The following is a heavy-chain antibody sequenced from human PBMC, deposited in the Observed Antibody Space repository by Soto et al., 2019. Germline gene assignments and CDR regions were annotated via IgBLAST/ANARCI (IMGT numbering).Heavy chain of an antibody. V-gene: IGHV3-30*18. CDR1: GFTFSSYG. D-gene: IGHD5-12*01. CDR3: AKDNGSGCDWLRVGDASDI. Sequence: PVGSMRLSCRAAGFTFSSYGMHCVSQAPGKGLEWVAVISYDGSNKYYADSVKGRLTISRDNSKNTLYLQMNSLRGEDTAVYYCAKDNGSGCDWLRVGDASDIWGQGTMVTVS. CDR2: ISYDGSNK. J-gene: IGHJ3*02.